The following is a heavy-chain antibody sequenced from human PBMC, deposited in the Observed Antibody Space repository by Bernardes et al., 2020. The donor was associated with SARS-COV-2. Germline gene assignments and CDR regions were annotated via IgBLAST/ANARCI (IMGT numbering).Heavy chain of an antibody. J-gene: IGHJ4*02. D-gene: IGHD5-18*01. CDR2: IYYSGST. V-gene: IGHV4-59*01. Sequence: AEPLSLTCTVSGGSISSYYWSWIRQPPGKGLEWIGYIYYSGSTNYNPSLKSRVTISVDTSKNQFSLKLSSVTAADTAVYYCARFTWIQLWGKFDYWGQGTLVTVSS. CDR1: GGSISSYY. CDR3: ARFTWIQLWGKFDY.